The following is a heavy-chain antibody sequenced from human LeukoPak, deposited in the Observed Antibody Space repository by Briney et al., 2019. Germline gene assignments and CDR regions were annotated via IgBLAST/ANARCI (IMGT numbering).Heavy chain of an antibody. V-gene: IGHV1-46*01. CDR2: SIPSGGST. CDR3: ARTGRDGYNYGNWFDP. D-gene: IGHD5-24*01. CDR1: GYTFTSYY. Sequence: ASVKVSCKASGYTFTSYYIHWVRQAPGQGLEWMGISIPSGGSTTYAQKFQGRVTITTDESTSTAYMELSSLRSEDTAVYYCARTGRDGYNYGNWFDPWGQGTLVTVSS. J-gene: IGHJ5*02.